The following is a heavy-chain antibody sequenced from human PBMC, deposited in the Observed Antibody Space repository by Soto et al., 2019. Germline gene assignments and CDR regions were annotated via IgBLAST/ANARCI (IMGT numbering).Heavy chain of an antibody. J-gene: IGHJ6*02. Sequence: SVKVSCKASGYTFTSYDISWVRQAPGQGLEWMGGIIPIFGTANYAQKFQGRVTITADESTSTAYMELSSLRSEDTAVYYCARDLIVVVPAATATPVYYYYYGMDVWGQGTTVTVSS. V-gene: IGHV1-69*13. CDR2: IIPIFGTA. D-gene: IGHD2-2*01. CDR3: ARDLIVVVPAATATPVYYYYYGMDV. CDR1: GYTFTSYD.